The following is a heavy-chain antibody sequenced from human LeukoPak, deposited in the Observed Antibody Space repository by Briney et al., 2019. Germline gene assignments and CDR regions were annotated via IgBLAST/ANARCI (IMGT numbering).Heavy chain of an antibody. D-gene: IGHD2-15*01. Sequence: SQTLSLTCTVSGGSISSGGYYWSWIRQHPGKGLEWIGYIYYSGSTYYNPSLKSRVTISEDTSKNQFSLKLSSVTAVDTAVYYCARDSRWWFDPWGQGTLVTVSS. CDR2: IYYSGST. CDR3: ARDSRWWFDP. J-gene: IGHJ5*02. CDR1: GGSISSGGYY. V-gene: IGHV4-31*03.